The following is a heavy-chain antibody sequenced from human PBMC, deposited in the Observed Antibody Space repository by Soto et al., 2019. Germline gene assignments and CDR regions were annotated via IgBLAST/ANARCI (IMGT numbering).Heavy chain of an antibody. CDR2: IKPGGSDL. CDR1: GYRLYSAW. J-gene: IGHJ4*02. D-gene: IGHD3-10*01. Sequence: LWESLTISCTCFGYRLYSAWIGWVRQMPGKGLEWMGIIKPGGSDLRYSPSFRGQVTISADVAVNTAYLQWDSLKASDTAMYYCARQITYICDFWGQGTLVTVSS. CDR3: ARQITYICDF. V-gene: IGHV5-51*01.